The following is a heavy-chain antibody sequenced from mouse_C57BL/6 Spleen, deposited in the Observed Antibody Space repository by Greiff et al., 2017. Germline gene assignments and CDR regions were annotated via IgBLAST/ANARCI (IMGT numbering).Heavy chain of an antibody. V-gene: IGHV1-81*01. Sequence: QVQLQQSGAELARPGASVKLSCKASGYTFTSYGISWVKQRTGQGLEWIGEIYPRSGNTYYNEKFKGKATLTADKSSSTAYMGLRSLTSEDSAVYFCARGAVVAPYYFDYWGQGTTLTVSS. J-gene: IGHJ2*01. D-gene: IGHD1-1*01. CDR2: IYPRSGNT. CDR1: GYTFTSYG. CDR3: ARGAVVAPYYFDY.